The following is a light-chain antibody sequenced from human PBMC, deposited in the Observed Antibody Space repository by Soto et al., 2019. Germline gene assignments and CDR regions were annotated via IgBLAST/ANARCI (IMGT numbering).Light chain of an antibody. J-gene: IGLJ1*01. CDR1: SSDVGGYNY. V-gene: IGLV2-14*01. CDR2: GVS. Sequence: QSVLTQPASVSGSPGQSITISCTGTSSDVGGYNYVSWYQQHPGKAPKLMIYGVSNRPSGVSNRFSGSKSGNTASLTISGLQAEDEADYYCSSYTSSRRVFGTGNKVTVL. CDR3: SSYTSSRRV.